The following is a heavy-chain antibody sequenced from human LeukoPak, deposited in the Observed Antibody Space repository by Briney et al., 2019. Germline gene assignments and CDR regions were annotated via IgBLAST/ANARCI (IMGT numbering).Heavy chain of an antibody. CDR1: GASISAFH. CDR2: IYSSGST. J-gene: IGHJ4*02. CDR3: ARKDGDY. V-gene: IGHV4-4*07. Sequence: TLSLTCTVSGASISAFHWTWFRQPAGKGLEWIGLIYSSGSTLFNPSLKSRVAMSVDLTKNQLSLKLTSVTAADTAMYYCARKDGDYWGRGTLVTASS.